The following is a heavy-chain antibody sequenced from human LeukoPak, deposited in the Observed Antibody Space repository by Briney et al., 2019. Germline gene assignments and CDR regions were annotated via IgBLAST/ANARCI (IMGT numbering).Heavy chain of an antibody. CDR1: GFTFSRHW. CDR3: ARDSEYSSSFAFDI. Sequence: PGGSLRLSCAASGFTFSRHWMTWVRQAPGKGLEWVANINQDGSERYYVDSVKGRFTISRDNAKNSLYLQMNSLRAEDTAAYYCARDSEYSSSFAFDIWGQGTMVTVSS. V-gene: IGHV3-7*01. J-gene: IGHJ3*02. D-gene: IGHD6-13*01. CDR2: INQDGSER.